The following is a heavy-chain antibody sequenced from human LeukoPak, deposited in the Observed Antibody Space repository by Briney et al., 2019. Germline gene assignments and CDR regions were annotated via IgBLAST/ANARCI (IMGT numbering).Heavy chain of an antibody. CDR2: IYHSGST. D-gene: IGHD6-19*01. CDR1: GYSISSGYY. V-gene: IGHV4-38-2*02. J-gene: IGHJ5*02. Sequence: SETLSLTCTVSGYSISSGYYWGWIRQPPGKGLEWIGSIYHSGSTYYNPSLKSRVTMSVDTSKNQFSLKLSSVTAADTAVYYCARDLFGDSSGWYAGIPFDPWGQGTLVTVSS. CDR3: ARDLFGDSSGWYAGIPFDP.